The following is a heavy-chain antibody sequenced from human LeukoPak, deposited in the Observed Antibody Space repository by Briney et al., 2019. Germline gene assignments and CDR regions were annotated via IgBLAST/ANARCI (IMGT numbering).Heavy chain of an antibody. J-gene: IGHJ4*02. Sequence: PSETLSLTCTVSGGSISSSSYYWAWIRQPPGKGLEWIGSIYYSGSTYYNPSLKSRVTISVDTSKNQFSLKLSSVTAADTAVYYCARITVAGTDDYWGQGTLVTVSS. CDR3: ARITVAGTDDY. D-gene: IGHD6-19*01. V-gene: IGHV4-39*01. CDR1: GGSISSSSYY. CDR2: IYYSGST.